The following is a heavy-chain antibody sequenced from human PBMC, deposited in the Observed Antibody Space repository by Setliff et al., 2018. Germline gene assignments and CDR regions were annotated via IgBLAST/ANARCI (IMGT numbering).Heavy chain of an antibody. J-gene: IGHJ3*02. CDR3: ARDRSCSSTSCWTDDAFDI. V-gene: IGHV7-4-1*02. CDR2: INTNTGNP. D-gene: IGHD2-2*01. Sequence: GASVKVSCKASGYTFTSYAMNWVRQAPGQGLEWMGWINTNTGNPTYAQGFTGRFVFSLDTSVSTAYLQISSLKAEDTAVYYCARDRSCSSTSCWTDDAFDIWGQGTMVTVSS. CDR1: GYTFTSYA.